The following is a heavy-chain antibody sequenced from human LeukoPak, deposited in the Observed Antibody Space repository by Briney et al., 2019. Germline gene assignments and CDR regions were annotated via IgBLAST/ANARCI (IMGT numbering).Heavy chain of an antibody. CDR1: GGSITGYY. D-gene: IGHD2-2*01. CDR3: ARTKRTSHYYFDY. CDR2: IYPNGGT. J-gene: IGHJ4*02. Sequence: SDTLSLTCSVSGGSITGYYWSWIRQPAGKGLEWIRRIYPNGGTNYNPSLKSRATMSVDTSKNQFSLKLTSVTAADTAMYYCARTKRTSHYYFDYWGQGTLATVSS. V-gene: IGHV4-4*07.